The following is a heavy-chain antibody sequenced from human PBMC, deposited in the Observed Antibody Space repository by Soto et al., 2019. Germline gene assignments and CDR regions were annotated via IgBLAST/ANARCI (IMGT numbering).Heavy chain of an antibody. CDR3: ARHSTGGILLWLPSYYYYGMDV. CDR2: IFSGDSDT. J-gene: IGHJ6*02. D-gene: IGHD5-18*01. Sequence: PGESLKISCRGSGYTFSTYWLAWVRQMPGKGLEWMGIIFSGDSDTIYSPAFQGQVTISADKSSNTAYLQWRSLKASDTAMYYCARHSTGGILLWLPSYYYYGMDVWGQGTTVTVSS. V-gene: IGHV5-51*01. CDR1: GYTFSTYW.